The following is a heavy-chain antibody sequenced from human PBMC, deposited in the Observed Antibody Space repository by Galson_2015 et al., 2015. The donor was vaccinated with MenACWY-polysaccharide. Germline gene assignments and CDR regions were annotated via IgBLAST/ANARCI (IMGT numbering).Heavy chain of an antibody. J-gene: IGHJ3*02. CDR2: IQYDGTNK. CDR1: GIRFSGSG. V-gene: IGHV3-33*01. D-gene: IGHD6-13*01. Sequence: SLRLSCAASGIRFSGSGMHWVRQAPGKGLEWVAVIQYDGTNKVYADSVKGRFTISRDNSKNTLSLEMNSLRAEDTAVYYCAREGSRIVFHAFDIWGQGTMVTVSS. CDR3: AREGSRIVFHAFDI.